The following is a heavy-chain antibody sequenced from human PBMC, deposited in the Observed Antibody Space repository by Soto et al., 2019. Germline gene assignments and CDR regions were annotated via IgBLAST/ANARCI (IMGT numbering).Heavy chain of an antibody. CDR3: VRGLVAQRSVAGNAAFDI. CDR2: IFPGDSDT. Sequence: GEDLKISWQGSGYSFTSYWIGWVRPQPGKGLEWMGIIFPGDSDTRYSPFFQGQVTMSADTSISTAYLQWNRLKAPDTAMYFFVRGLVAQRSVAGNAAFDIWGQGTMVTVSS. J-gene: IGHJ3*02. D-gene: IGHD6-19*01. V-gene: IGHV5-51*01. CDR1: GYSFTSYW.